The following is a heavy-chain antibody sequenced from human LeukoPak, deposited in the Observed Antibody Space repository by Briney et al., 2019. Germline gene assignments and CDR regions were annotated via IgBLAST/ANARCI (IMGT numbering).Heavy chain of an antibody. CDR1: GYTFTDYY. J-gene: IGHJ4*02. CDR2: INPNSGGT. D-gene: IGHD3-16*02. Sequence: VASVKVSCXASGYTFTDYYMHWVRQAHGQGLEWMGRINPNSGGTNYAQKFQGRVTMTRDTSISTAYMELSRLRSDDTAVYYCARDSRDLYDYVWGSYRYKTFDYWGQGTLVTVSS. V-gene: IGHV1-2*06. CDR3: ARDSRDLYDYVWGSYRYKTFDY.